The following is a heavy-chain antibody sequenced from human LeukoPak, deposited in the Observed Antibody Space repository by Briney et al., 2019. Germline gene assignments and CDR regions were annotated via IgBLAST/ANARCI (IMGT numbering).Heavy chain of an antibody. CDR2: ISSSGGTM. CDR1: GFTFSSYS. V-gene: IGHV3-48*04. D-gene: IGHD5-24*01. CDR3: ARTEMSPFYYYGMDV. J-gene: IGHJ6*02. Sequence: GGSLRLSCVASGFTFSSYSINWVRQAPGKGLEWVALISSSGGTMYYADSVRGRFTLSRDYAKSSLYLQMNSLRAEDTAVYYCARTEMSPFYYYGMDVWGQGTTVTVAS.